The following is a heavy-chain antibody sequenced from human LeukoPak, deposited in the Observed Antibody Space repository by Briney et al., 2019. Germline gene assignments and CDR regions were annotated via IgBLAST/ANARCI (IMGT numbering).Heavy chain of an antibody. CDR1: GYIFTRNG. Sequence: ASVKVSCKASGYIFTRNGISWVRQAPGQGLEWMGWISVYNGNTNYAQKFQGRVTMTTDTSTSTAYMELRSLRSDDTAVYYCARQSDIRTRRGDDAFDVWGQGTVVTVSS. CDR2: ISVYNGNT. J-gene: IGHJ3*01. V-gene: IGHV1-18*01. D-gene: IGHD3-10*01. CDR3: ARQSDIRTRRGDDAFDV.